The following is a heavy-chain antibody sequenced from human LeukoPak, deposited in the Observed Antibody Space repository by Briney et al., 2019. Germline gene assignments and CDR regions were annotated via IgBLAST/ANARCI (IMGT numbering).Heavy chain of an antibody. D-gene: IGHD6-13*01. CDR3: ARGDSSSWYYHYYYYMDV. CDR2: ISSSSSYI. Sequence: PGGALRLSCADSGFTFSSYSMNWVRQAPGKGLEWVSSISSSSSYIYYADSVKGRFTISRDNAKNSLYLQMNSLRAEDTAVYYCARGDSSSWYYHYYYYMDVWGKGTTVTVSS. J-gene: IGHJ6*03. V-gene: IGHV3-21*01. CDR1: GFTFSSYS.